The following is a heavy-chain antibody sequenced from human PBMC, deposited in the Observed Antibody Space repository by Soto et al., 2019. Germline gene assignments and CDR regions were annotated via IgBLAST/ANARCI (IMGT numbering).Heavy chain of an antibody. V-gene: IGHV3-33*01. CDR2: IWYDGSNK. D-gene: IGHD3-9*01. CDR1: GFTFSDYG. CDR3: ARDPLHYDILTGYSPNYFDF. J-gene: IGHJ4*02. Sequence: PGWSLRLSCAASGFTFSDYGMHWVRQAPGKGLEWVAVIWYDGSNKYYADSVKGRFTISRDNSKNTLYLQMNSLRAEDTAVYYCARDPLHYDILTGYSPNYFDFWGQGTLVTSPQ.